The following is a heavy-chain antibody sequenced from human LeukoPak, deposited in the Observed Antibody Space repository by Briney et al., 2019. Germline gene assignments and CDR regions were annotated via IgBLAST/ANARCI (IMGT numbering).Heavy chain of an antibody. D-gene: IGHD6-19*01. CDR1: GFTFSSYG. CDR3: AKSLVAVAGVIDY. J-gene: IGHJ4*02. Sequence: GGSLRLSCAASGFTFSSYGMHWVRQAPGKGLEWVAVISYDGSNKYYADSVKGRFTISRGNSKNTLYLQMNSLRAEDTAVYYCAKSLVAVAGVIDYWGQGTLVTVSS. CDR2: ISYDGSNK. V-gene: IGHV3-30*18.